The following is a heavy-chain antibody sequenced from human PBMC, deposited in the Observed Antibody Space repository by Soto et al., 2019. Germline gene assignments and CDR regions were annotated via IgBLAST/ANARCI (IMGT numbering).Heavy chain of an antibody. CDR3: ARGVRVAAIDYNWFDP. D-gene: IGHD2-15*01. Sequence: TSETLSLTCAVYGGSFSGYYWSWIRQPPGKGLEWIGEINHSGSTNYNPSLKSRVTISVDTSKNQFSLKLSSVTAADTAVYYCARGVRVAAIDYNWFDPWGQGTLVTVLL. V-gene: IGHV4-34*01. CDR1: GGSFSGYY. CDR2: INHSGST. J-gene: IGHJ5*02.